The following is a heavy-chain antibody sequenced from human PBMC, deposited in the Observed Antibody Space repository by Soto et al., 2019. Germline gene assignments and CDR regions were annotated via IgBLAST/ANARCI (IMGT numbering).Heavy chain of an antibody. CDR3: ARDRGSGSYYPP. D-gene: IGHD3-10*01. J-gene: IGHJ5*02. CDR2: MYDTVIT. CDR1: GASMSSGVYS. V-gene: IGHV4-30-2*01. Sequence: QLQLQESGSGLVKPSQTLSLTCTVSGASMSSGVYSWSWIRQPPGKGLEWIGYMYDTVITYYNPAIKPRLTQSVKMSNNHFSLQLATVTAADTAVYYCARDRGSGSYYPPRGQGILVTVSS.